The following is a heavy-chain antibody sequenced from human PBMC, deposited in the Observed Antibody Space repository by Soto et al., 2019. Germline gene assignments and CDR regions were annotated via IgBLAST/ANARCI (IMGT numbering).Heavy chain of an antibody. Sequence: QVQLVESGGGVVQPGRSLRLSCAASGFTFSSYGMHWVRQAPGKGLEWVAVISYDGSNKYYADSVKGRFTISRDNSKNTLYLQMNSLRAEDTAVYYGAKDSYYDSSGYYSGYFDYWGQGTLVTVSS. CDR2: ISYDGSNK. D-gene: IGHD3-22*01. V-gene: IGHV3-30*18. CDR3: AKDSYYDSSGYYSGYFDY. J-gene: IGHJ4*02. CDR1: GFTFSSYG.